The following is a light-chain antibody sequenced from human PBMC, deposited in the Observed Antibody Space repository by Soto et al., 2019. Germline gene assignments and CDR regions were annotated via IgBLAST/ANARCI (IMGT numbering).Light chain of an antibody. CDR3: QQSYDHPVT. J-gene: IGKJ5*01. CDR1: QTIGTY. V-gene: IGKV1-39*01. Sequence: DIQMTQSPSSLSASVGDRVSITCRASQTIGTYLNWFQRKPGEAPNLLIYAASTLQSGIPSRFSGSGSGTDFTLTISSLQPEDFATYYCQQSYDHPVTFGQGTRLDIK. CDR2: AAS.